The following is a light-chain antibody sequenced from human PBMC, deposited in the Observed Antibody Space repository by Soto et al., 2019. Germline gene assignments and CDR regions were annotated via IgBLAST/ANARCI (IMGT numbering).Light chain of an antibody. Sequence: DIVLTQSPGTLSLSPGERATLSCRASQSVSRSYLAWYQQKPGQAPRLLIYGASSRATGIPDRFSGSGSGTDFTLTISRLWPEDFAVYYCQQYGSSPPITFGRETRLEIK. V-gene: IGKV3-20*01. CDR2: GAS. CDR3: QQYGSSPPIT. J-gene: IGKJ5*01. CDR1: QSVSRSY.